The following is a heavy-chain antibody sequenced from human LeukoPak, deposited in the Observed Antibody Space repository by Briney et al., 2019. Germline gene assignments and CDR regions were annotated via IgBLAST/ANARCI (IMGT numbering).Heavy chain of an antibody. V-gene: IGHV3-30*18. CDR2: ISYDGRNK. CDR3: AKPPPNCSSTSCYSDF. D-gene: IGHD2-2*02. Sequence: PGGSLRLSCATSGFTFSSYGMHWVRQAPGKGLEWVAIISYDGRNKYYADSVKGRFTISSDNSKNTLYLQMNSLRAEDTAVYYCAKPPPNCSSTSCYSDFWGQGTLVTVSS. J-gene: IGHJ4*02. CDR1: GFTFSSYG.